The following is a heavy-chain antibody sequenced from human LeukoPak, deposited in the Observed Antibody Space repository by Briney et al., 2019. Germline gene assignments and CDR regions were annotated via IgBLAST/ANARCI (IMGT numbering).Heavy chain of an antibody. D-gene: IGHD1-26*01. V-gene: IGHV3-9*01. J-gene: IGHJ6*02. CDR1: GLTFIDYG. CDR2: ISWNGGST. CDR3: AKHLRATNTYIFFGLDV. Sequence: GGCLRLSCAATGLTFIDYGMRWVRQPPGKGLEWVSGISWNGGSTDYADSVKGRFTISRDNAKNSLYLQVSSLRPEDTALYYCAKHLRATNTYIFFGLDVWGQGTTVTVSS.